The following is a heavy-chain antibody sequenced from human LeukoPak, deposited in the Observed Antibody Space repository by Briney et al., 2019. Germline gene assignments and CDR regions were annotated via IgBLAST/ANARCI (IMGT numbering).Heavy chain of an antibody. CDR2: IKSKTDGGAT. V-gene: IGHV3-15*01. CDR3: TTGLEPVLKDY. Sequence: GGSLRLSCAASGFTFSNAWMSWVRQAPGKGLEWVGRIKSKTDGGATDYAAPVKGRFTISRDDSKNTLYLQMNSLKTEDTAVYYCTTGLEPVLKDYWGQGTLVTVSS. D-gene: IGHD1-1*01. J-gene: IGHJ4*02. CDR1: GFTFSNAW.